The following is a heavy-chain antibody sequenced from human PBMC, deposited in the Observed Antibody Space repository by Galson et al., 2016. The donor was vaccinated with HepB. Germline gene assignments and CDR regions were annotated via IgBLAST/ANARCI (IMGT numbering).Heavy chain of an antibody. CDR1: GDSLTKDKW. CDR3: ARLKGPSGWSFGFDH. D-gene: IGHD6-19*01. J-gene: IGHJ4*02. Sequence: ETLSLTCEVSGDSLTKDKWWSWVRQSPGKGLEWIGEIYYQGNINSNPSLESRLTISIDKTKNQFSLRLTSLTAADTAVYYCARLKGPSGWSFGFDHWGQGILVTVSS. V-gene: IGHV4/OR15-8*02. CDR2: IYYQGNI.